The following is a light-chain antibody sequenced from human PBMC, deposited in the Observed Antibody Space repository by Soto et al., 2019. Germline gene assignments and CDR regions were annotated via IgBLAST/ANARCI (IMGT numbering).Light chain of an antibody. J-gene: IGKJ2*01. CDR1: QDLTNF. V-gene: IGKV1-33*01. Sequence: DIQMTQSPTSLAASVGDRVTITCQASQDLTNFLNWYQQKPGEAPKLLIYDTTTLEEGVPSRFSGGGSGTDFTFNINGLQPEDDEIYSCTKYVHLPYTFGQGTKLEIK. CDR2: DTT. CDR3: TKYVHLPYT.